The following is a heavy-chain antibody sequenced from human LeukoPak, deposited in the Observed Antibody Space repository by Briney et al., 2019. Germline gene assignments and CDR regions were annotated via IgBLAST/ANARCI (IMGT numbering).Heavy chain of an antibody. D-gene: IGHD2-2*01. J-gene: IGHJ6*03. V-gene: IGHV4-38-2*02. CDR2: IYHSGST. CDR1: GYSITSGYY. CDR3: ARGDCSSTICYSPMDV. Sequence: SETLSLTCTVSGYSITSGYYWGWIRQPPGKGLEWIGSIYHSGSTHYNPSLNSRVTMSVDTSKNQVSLKLSSVTAADTAVYYCARGDCSSTICYSPMDVWGKGTTVTVSS.